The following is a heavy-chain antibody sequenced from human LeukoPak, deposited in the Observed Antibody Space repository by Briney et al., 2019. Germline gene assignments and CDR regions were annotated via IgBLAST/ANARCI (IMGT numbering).Heavy chain of an antibody. CDR3: ARQTGAGLFTLP. CDR1: GVSISSSNSY. D-gene: IGHD1-1*01. CDR2: IYYSGNT. Sequence: PLETLSLTCTVSGVSISSSNSYWGWIRQPPGKGLEWIGSIYYSGNTYYNASLKSRVTISVDTAKNQFSLKLTSVTAADTAVYYCARQTGAGLFTLPGGQGTLVTVSS. V-gene: IGHV4-39*01. J-gene: IGHJ4*02.